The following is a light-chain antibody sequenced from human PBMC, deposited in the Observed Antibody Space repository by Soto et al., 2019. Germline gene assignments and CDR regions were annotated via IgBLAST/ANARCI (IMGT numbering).Light chain of an antibody. CDR3: CSYAGSPYV. V-gene: IGLV2-11*01. J-gene: IGLJ1*01. Sequence: QSVLTQPRSVSGSPGQSVAISCTGSSSDVGGYNYVSWYQQHPGKAPKVMIYDVSKRPSGVPDRFSGSKSGNTASLTISGLQAEDEADYYCCSYAGSPYVFGTGTKRTV. CDR1: SSDVGGYNY. CDR2: DVS.